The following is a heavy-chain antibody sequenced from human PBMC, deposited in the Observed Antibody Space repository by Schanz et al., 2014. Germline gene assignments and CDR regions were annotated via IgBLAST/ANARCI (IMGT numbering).Heavy chain of an antibody. CDR3: ARDDRAYYYGMDV. J-gene: IGHJ6*02. D-gene: IGHD3-22*01. CDR2: INPNTGGT. CDR1: GYTFVSYS. Sequence: QVQLVQSGAEVKKPGASVKVSCKASGYTFVSYSMHWVRQAPGQGLEWMGWINPNTGGTNFAQKFQGWVTVIRDTSISTVYMELSRVTYEDTAVYYCARDDRAYYYGMDVWGQGTTVTVSS. V-gene: IGHV1-2*04.